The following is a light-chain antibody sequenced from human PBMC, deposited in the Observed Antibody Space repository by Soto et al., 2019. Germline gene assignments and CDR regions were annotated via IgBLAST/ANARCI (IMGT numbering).Light chain of an antibody. V-gene: IGKV3-15*01. CDR1: QSVSSN. J-gene: IGKJ1*01. Sequence: EIVMTQSPATLSVSPGERATLSCRASQSVSSNLAWYQQKPGQAPRLLIYGASTRATGIPARFSGSGSGTDFTLTISSLQSVDFAVYYCQQYNNWLWTFGQGTKVEIK. CDR3: QQYNNWLWT. CDR2: GAS.